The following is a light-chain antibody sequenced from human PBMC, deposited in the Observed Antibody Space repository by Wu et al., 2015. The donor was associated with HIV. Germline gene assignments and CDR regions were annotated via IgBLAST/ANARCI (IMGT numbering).Light chain of an antibody. J-gene: IGKJ4*01. V-gene: IGKV3-20*01. Sequence: EIVMTQSPAALSVSPGERVTLSCRASESVSRNLAWYQQRPGQAPRLLIYGASSRATGIADRFSGSGSGTDFTLTISRLEPEDFAVYYCQHYVGSPPVTFGGGTKVEIK. CDR3: QHYVGSPPVT. CDR1: ESVSRN. CDR2: GAS.